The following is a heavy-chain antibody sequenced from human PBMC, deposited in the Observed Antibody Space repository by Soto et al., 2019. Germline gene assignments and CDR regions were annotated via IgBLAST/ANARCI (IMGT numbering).Heavy chain of an antibody. Sequence: SETLSLTCPVYGGSFSGSYWSWIRQPPGRGRGGIGEINHSGSTTYNPSLRSRVPISVDTSRNQFALKLSSVTAADTAVYYCARDRRLITMVRGVSLWFDPWGQGTLVTVSS. CDR2: INHSGST. V-gene: IGHV4-34*01. CDR1: GGSFSGSY. J-gene: IGHJ5*02. D-gene: IGHD3-10*01. CDR3: ARDRRLITMVRGVSLWFDP.